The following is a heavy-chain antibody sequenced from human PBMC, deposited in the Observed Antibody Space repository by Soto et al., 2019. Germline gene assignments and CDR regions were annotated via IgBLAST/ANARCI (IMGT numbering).Heavy chain of an antibody. Sequence: GGSLRLSCAASGFTFISYAMSWVRQAPWKGLEWVSAISGSGVSTYYADSVKGRFTISRDNSKNTLYLQMNSLRAEDTAVYYFSKDVSRITMIVVVINTRGRYAFDISGQGTMVTFSS. V-gene: IGHV3-23*01. CDR2: ISGSGVST. J-gene: IGHJ3*02. CDR3: SKDVSRITMIVVVINTRGRYAFDI. D-gene: IGHD3-22*01. CDR1: GFTFISYA.